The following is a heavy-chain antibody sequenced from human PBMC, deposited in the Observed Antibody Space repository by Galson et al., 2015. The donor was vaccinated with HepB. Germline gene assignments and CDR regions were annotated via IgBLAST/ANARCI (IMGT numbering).Heavy chain of an antibody. J-gene: IGHJ4*02. Sequence: SLRLSCAASGFTFSTYSMNWVRQAPGKGLEWVPYISSSSSTKYYADSVKGRFTISRDNAKNSLYLQMNSLRAEDTAVYYCARDRGYYFDYWGQGTLVTVSS. V-gene: IGHV3-48*04. CDR2: ISSSSSTK. CDR1: GFTFSTYS. CDR3: ARDRGYYFDY.